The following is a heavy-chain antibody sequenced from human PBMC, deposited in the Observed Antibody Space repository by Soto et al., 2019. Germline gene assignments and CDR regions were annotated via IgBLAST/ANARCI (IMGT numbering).Heavy chain of an antibody. V-gene: IGHV3-30-3*01. CDR3: ARGPSSLTRFDY. J-gene: IGHJ4*02. CDR1: GFTFSSYA. Sequence: QVQLVESGGGVVQPGRSLRLSCAASGFTFSSYAMHWVRQAPGKGLEWVAVISYDGSNIYYADSVKGRFTISRDNSKSTLYLQMNSLRAEDTAVYYCARGPSSLTRFDYWGQGTLVTVSS. D-gene: IGHD2-2*01. CDR2: ISYDGSNI.